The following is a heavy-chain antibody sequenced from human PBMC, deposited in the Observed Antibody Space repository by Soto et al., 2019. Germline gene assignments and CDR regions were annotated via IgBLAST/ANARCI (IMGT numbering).Heavy chain of an antibody. Sequence: EVQLVESGGGLVQPGGSLRLSCAASGFTFSSYNMNWVRQDPGKGLEWVSYISSSGSTIYYAESVKGRCTISRDNAKKSMYLQMNSLRAGNMAVYSCARVVYLYVSSGYFYWGQGTLVTVSS. J-gene: IGHJ4*02. D-gene: IGHD3-22*01. CDR1: GFTFSSYN. V-gene: IGHV3-48*01. CDR2: ISSSGSTI. CDR3: ARVVYLYVSSGYFY.